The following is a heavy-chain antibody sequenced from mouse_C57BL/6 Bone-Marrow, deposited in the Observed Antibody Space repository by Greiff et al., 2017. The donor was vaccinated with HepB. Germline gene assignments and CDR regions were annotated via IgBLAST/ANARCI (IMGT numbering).Heavy chain of an antibody. CDR2: IYPGDGDT. V-gene: IGHV1-80*01. Sequence: VMLVESGAELVKPGASVKISCKASGYAFSSYWMNWVKQRHGKGLEWIGQIYPGDGDTTYNGKFKGKATLTADKSSSTAYMQLSSLPSEDSAVYFCARSLRKAFSAMDYWALGTSVTVSS. CDR1: GYAFSSYW. CDR3: ARSLRKAFSAMDY. J-gene: IGHJ4*01. D-gene: IGHD1-1*01.